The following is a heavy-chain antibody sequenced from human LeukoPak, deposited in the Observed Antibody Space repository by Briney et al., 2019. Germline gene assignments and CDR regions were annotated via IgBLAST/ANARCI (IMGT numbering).Heavy chain of an antibody. D-gene: IGHD7-27*01. Sequence: PSETLSLTCAVYGGSFSGYYWSWIRQPPGKGLEWIGEINHSGSTNYNPSLKSRVTISVDTSKNQFSLKLSSVTAAATAVYSGARRKANGGPATPYYLDYWGQETLVTVSS. CDR2: INHSGST. V-gene: IGHV4-34*01. CDR1: GGSFSGYY. CDR3: ARRKANGGPATPYYLDY. J-gene: IGHJ4*02.